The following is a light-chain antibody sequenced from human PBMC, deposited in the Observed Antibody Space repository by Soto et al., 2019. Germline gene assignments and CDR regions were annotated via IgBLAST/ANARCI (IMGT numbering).Light chain of an antibody. CDR3: VLLYGGAWV. V-gene: IGLV7-43*01. CDR2: RTS. Sequence: QTVVTQEPSLTVSPGGTVTLTCALTTGAVTSGYYPNWFQRKPGQALRTLIYRTSNKHSWTPARFSGSLLGGKAALTLSDMQPEDEADYYCVLLYGGAWVFGGGTKLTVL. CDR1: TGAVTSGYY. J-gene: IGLJ3*02.